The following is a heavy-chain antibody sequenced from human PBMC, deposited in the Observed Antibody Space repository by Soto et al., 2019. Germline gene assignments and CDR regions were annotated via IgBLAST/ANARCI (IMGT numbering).Heavy chain of an antibody. CDR3: AMNLMDYDILTGYYMAYYFDH. CDR2: INAGNGNA. J-gene: IGHJ4*02. V-gene: IGHV1-3*01. D-gene: IGHD3-9*01. CDR1: GYTFTNYA. Sequence: QVQLVQSGAEVKKPGASVKVSCKASGYTFTNYAMHWVRQAPGQRLEGMGWINAGNGNAKYSPKFQGRVTITRDTSASTAYMELSSLRSEDTAVYYCAMNLMDYDILTGYYMAYYFDHWGQGTLVTVSS.